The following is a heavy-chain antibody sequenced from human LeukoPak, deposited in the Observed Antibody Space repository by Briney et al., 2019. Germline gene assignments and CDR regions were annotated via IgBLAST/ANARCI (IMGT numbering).Heavy chain of an antibody. J-gene: IGHJ6*02. CDR1: GYSFTSYW. CDR2: IYPGDSDT. V-gene: IGHV5-51*01. D-gene: IGHD2/OR15-2a*01. Sequence: GESLKISCKGSGYSFTSYWIGWVRQMPGKGLEWMGIIYPGDSDTRYSPSFQGQVTISADKSISTAYLQWSSLKASDTAMYYCARLADYLPYYYYGMDVWGQGTTVTVSS. CDR3: ARLADYLPYYYYGMDV.